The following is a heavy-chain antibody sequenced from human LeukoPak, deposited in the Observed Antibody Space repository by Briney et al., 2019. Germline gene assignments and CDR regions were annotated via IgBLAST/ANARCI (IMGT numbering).Heavy chain of an antibody. J-gene: IGHJ4*02. CDR2: IYYSGST. Sequence: PSETLSLTCTVSGASISSYYWSWLRQPPGKGLEWIGYIYYSGSTFYNPSLKSRVTMSVDTSKGQFSLKLDSVTTADTAVYYCARSSSGTDYGDYYFDYWGQGTLVTVSS. CDR1: GASISSYY. CDR3: ARSSSGTDYGDYYFDY. D-gene: IGHD4-17*01. V-gene: IGHV4-59*01.